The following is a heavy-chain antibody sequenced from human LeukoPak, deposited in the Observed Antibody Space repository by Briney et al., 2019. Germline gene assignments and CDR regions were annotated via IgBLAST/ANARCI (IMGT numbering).Heavy chain of an antibody. CDR3: AREVDGDYFDY. D-gene: IGHD4-17*01. J-gene: IGHJ4*02. V-gene: IGHV3-66*01. Sequence: GGSLRLSCAASGFTVSSNYMSWVRQAPGKGLEWVSVIYIGGSTYYADSVKGRFTISRDNSKNTLYLQMNSLRAEDTAVYYCAREVDGDYFDYWGQGTLVTVSS. CDR1: GFTVSSNY. CDR2: IYIGGST.